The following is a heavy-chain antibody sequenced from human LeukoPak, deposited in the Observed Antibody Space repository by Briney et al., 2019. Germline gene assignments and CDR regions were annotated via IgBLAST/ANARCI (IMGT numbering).Heavy chain of an antibody. J-gene: IGHJ4*02. Sequence: GGSLRLSCAASGFTFSSYTVNWVRQAPGKGLEWVSFISTSSSYIYYADSVKGRFTISRDNAKNSLYLQMSSLRAEDTAVYYCARQQRLDGAYYFDYWGQGTLVTVSS. CDR3: ARQQRLDGAYYFDY. D-gene: IGHD6-25*01. V-gene: IGHV3-21*01. CDR1: GFTFSSYT. CDR2: ISTSSSYI.